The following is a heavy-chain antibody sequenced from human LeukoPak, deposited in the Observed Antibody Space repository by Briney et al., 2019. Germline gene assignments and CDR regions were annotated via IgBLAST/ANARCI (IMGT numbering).Heavy chain of an antibody. Sequence: PGGSLRLSCAASGFTFSIYTMNWVRQAPGKGLEWVSSISSGSSYIYYAGSMKGRFTISRDNAKKSLYLQINSLRAEDTAVYYCAFLGAINPNGPYYFDFWGQGTLVTVSS. CDR3: AFLGAINPNGPYYFDF. CDR2: ISSGSSYI. V-gene: IGHV3-21*03. D-gene: IGHD1-26*01. J-gene: IGHJ4*02. CDR1: GFTFSIYT.